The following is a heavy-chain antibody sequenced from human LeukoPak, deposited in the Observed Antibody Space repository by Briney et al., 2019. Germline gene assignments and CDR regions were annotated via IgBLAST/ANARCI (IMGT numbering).Heavy chain of an antibody. V-gene: IGHV4-31*03. CDR1: GGSISSGGYD. J-gene: IGHJ4*02. CDR2: IYYSGST. D-gene: IGHD5-18*01. Sequence: SETLSLTCSVSGGSISSGGYDWSWIRQHPGKGLEWIGYIYYSGSTYYNPSLKSRVTISVDTSKNQFSLKLSSVTAADTVVYYCARDSSYGPGVFDYWGQGTLVTVSS. CDR3: ARDSSYGPGVFDY.